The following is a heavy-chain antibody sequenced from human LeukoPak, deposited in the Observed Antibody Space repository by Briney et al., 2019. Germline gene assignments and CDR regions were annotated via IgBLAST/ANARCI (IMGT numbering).Heavy chain of an antibody. V-gene: IGHV3-30*18. J-gene: IGHJ3*02. D-gene: IGHD3-10*01. CDR1: GFTFSSYG. CDR2: ISYDGSNK. CDR3: AKIFGERFGELLGDAFDI. Sequence: QTGGSLRLSCAASGFTFSSYGMHWVRQAPGKGLEWVAVISYDGSNKYYADSVKGRFTISRDNSKNTLYLQMNSLRAEDTAVYYCAKIFGERFGELLGDAFDIWGQGTMVTVSS.